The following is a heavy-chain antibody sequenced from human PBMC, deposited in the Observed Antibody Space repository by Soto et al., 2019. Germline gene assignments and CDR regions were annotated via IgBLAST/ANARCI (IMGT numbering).Heavy chain of an antibody. J-gene: IGHJ4*02. CDR1: GYTFTSYA. CDR3: ARDYQQWLVAYYFDY. Sequence: ASVKVSCKASGYTFTSYAMHWVRQANGQRLEWMGWINAGNGNTKYSQKFQGRVTITRDTSASTAYMELSSLRSEDTAVYYCARDYQQWLVAYYFDYWGQGTLVTVSS. V-gene: IGHV1-3*01. CDR2: INAGNGNT. D-gene: IGHD6-19*01.